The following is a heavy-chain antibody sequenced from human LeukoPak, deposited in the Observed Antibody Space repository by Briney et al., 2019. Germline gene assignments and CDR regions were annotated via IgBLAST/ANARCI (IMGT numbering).Heavy chain of an antibody. V-gene: IGHV3-33*06. Sequence: GRSLRLSCAASGFTFSDYGIHWVRQAPGKGLEWVAVIWYDGTNKYYGDSVKGRSTISRDNSKNTLYLQMNSLRAEDTAVYYCAKDRGSYSTTADSWGQGTLVTVSS. CDR3: AKDRGSYSTTADS. J-gene: IGHJ5*01. CDR2: IWYDGTNK. CDR1: GFTFSDYG. D-gene: IGHD1-26*01.